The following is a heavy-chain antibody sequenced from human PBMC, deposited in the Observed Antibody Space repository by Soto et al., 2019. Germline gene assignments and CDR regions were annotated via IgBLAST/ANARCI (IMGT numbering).Heavy chain of an antibody. V-gene: IGHV3-21*01. CDR2: ISSSSSYI. D-gene: IGHD1-26*01. Sequence: GGSLRLSCAASGFTFSSYSMNWVRQAPGKGLEWVSSISSSSSYIYCADSVKGRFTISRDNAKNSLYLQMNSLRAEDTAVYYCARGVGPGGMDVWGQGTTVTVSS. J-gene: IGHJ6*02. CDR3: ARGVGPGGMDV. CDR1: GFTFSSYS.